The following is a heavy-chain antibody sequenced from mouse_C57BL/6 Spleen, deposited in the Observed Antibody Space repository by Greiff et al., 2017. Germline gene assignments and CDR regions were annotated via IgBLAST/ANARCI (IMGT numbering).Heavy chain of an antibody. J-gene: IGHJ4*01. Sequence: QVQLQQPGAELVKPGASVKMSCKASGYTFTSYWITWVKQRPGQGLEWIGDIYPGSGSTNYNEKFKSKATLTVDKSSSTAYMQLSSLTSEDSAVYYCAMKGGAMDYWGQGTSVTVAS. D-gene: IGHD3-3*01. CDR3: AMKGGAMDY. CDR1: GYTFTSYW. V-gene: IGHV1-55*01. CDR2: IYPGSGST.